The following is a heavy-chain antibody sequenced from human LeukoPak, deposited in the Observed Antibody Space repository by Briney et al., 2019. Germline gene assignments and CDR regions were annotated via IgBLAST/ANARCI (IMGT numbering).Heavy chain of an antibody. CDR1: GGTFSSYA. D-gene: IGHD3-10*01. Sequence: RASVKVSCKASGGTFSSYAISWVRQAPGQGLEWMGGIIPIFGTANYAQKFQGRVTITADESTSTAYMELSSLRSEDTAVYYCARFGHGQYSSGSSLNWFDPWGQGTLVTVSS. V-gene: IGHV1-69*13. CDR2: IIPIFGTA. J-gene: IGHJ5*02. CDR3: ARFGHGQYSSGSSLNWFDP.